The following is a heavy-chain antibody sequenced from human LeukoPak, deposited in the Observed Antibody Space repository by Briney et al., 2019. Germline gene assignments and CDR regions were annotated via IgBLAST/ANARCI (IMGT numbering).Heavy chain of an antibody. CDR3: ARDKWELVL. D-gene: IGHD1-26*01. J-gene: IGHJ4*02. Sequence: NTGGSLRLSCAASGFSFSSFSMNWVRQAPGKGLEWVSYISGGSSFTYYVDSVKGRFTISRDNAKNSLYLQMNSLRAEDTAVYYCARDKWELVLWGQGTLVTVSS. CDR2: ISGGSSFT. CDR1: GFSFSSFS. V-gene: IGHV3-21*01.